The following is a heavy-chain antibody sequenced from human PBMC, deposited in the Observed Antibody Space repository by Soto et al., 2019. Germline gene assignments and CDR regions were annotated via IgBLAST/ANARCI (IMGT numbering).Heavy chain of an antibody. V-gene: IGHV5-51*01. CDR1: GYSFTGYW. CDR3: ARATTAIPPYSTDV. Sequence: GESLKISCKGSGYSFTGYWIGWVRQMPGKGLEWMGIIYPGDSDTRYSPSFQGQVTISADKSISTAYLQWSSLKASDTSIFYFARATTAIPPYSTDVWAKGTTVTVSS. CDR2: IYPGDSDT. D-gene: IGHD1-1*01. J-gene: IGHJ6*03.